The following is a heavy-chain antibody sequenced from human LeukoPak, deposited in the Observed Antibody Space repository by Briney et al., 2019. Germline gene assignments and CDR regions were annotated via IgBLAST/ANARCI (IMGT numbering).Heavy chain of an antibody. CDR3: ARQSRDGYSYFRRNHYYMDV. D-gene: IGHD5-24*01. Sequence: GESLKISCKGSGYSFTSYWIGWVRQMPGKGLEWMGIIYPGDSDTRYSPSFQGQVTISADKSINTAYLQWSSLKASDSAVYYCARQSRDGYSYFRRNHYYMDVWGKGTTVTISS. CDR2: IYPGDSDT. V-gene: IGHV5-51*01. J-gene: IGHJ6*03. CDR1: GYSFTSYW.